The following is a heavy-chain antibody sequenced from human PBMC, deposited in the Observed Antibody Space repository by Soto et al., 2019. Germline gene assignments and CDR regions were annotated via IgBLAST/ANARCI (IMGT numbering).Heavy chain of an antibody. CDR2: IIPILGIA. CDR3: ARAQYYYDSSGYYPDAFDI. V-gene: IGHV1-69*02. CDR1: GGTFSSYT. D-gene: IGHD3-22*01. J-gene: IGHJ3*02. Sequence: ASVKVSCKASGGTFSSYTISWVRQAPGQGLEWMGRIIPILGIANYAQKFQGRVTITADKSTSTAYMELSSLRSEDTAVYYCARAQYYYDSSGYYPDAFDIWGQGTMVTVSS.